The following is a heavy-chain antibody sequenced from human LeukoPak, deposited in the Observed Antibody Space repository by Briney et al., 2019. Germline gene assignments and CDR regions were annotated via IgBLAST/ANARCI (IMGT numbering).Heavy chain of an antibody. V-gene: IGHV1-2*04. Sequence: ASVKVSCKASGYTFTGYYMHWVRQAPGQGLEWMGWINPNSGGTNYAQKFQGWVTMTRDTSISTAYMELSRLRSDDTAVYYCARGPPYGSRSDFLDYWGQGTLVTVSS. J-gene: IGHJ4*02. D-gene: IGHD3-10*01. CDR3: ARGPPYGSRSDFLDY. CDR2: INPNSGGT. CDR1: GYTFTGYY.